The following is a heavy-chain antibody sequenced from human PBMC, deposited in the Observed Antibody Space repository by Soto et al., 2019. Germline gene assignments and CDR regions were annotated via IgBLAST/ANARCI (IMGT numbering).Heavy chain of an antibody. D-gene: IGHD3-3*01. J-gene: IGHJ6*02. CDR1: GYTFTSYG. CDR3: ARTPDTIFGVVISYGMDV. CDR2: ISAYNGNT. Sequence: ASVKVSCKASGYTFTSYGISWVRQAPGQGLEWMGWISAYNGNTNYAQKLQGRVTMTTDTSTSTAYMELRSLRSDDTAVYYCARTPDTIFGVVISYGMDVWGQGTTVTVSS. V-gene: IGHV1-18*04.